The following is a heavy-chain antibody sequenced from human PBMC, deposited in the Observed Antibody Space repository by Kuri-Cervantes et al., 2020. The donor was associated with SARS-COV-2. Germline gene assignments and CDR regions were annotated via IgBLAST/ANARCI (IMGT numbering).Heavy chain of an antibody. CDR3: ARAGLGNFYIPYWFFGMDV. CDR2: ISKDGGKK. D-gene: IGHD3-10*01. CDR1: GFTVSSYG. Sequence: LSLTCAASGFTVSSYGMHWVRQAPGKGLEWVAVISKDGGKKYYRDSVEGRFLISRDNAKNTLSLQMNSLRPEDTAVYYCARAGLGNFYIPYWFFGMDVWGLGTTVTVSS. J-gene: IGHJ6*02. V-gene: IGHV3-30*03.